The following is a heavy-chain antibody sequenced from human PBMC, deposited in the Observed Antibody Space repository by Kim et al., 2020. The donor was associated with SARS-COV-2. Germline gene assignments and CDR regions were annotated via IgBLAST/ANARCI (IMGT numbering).Heavy chain of an antibody. V-gene: IGHV5-51*01. D-gene: IGHD5-12*01. CDR3: ARRLPKWLQFKEAFDI. CDR2: IYPGDSET. Sequence: GESLKISCKGSGYSFTNYWIAWVRQMPGKGLEWMGIIYPGDSETKYSPSFQGQVTISADKSISTAYLQWSSLKASDTAMYYCARRLPKWLQFKEAFDIWGQGTMVTVSS. CDR1: GYSFTNYW. J-gene: IGHJ3*02.